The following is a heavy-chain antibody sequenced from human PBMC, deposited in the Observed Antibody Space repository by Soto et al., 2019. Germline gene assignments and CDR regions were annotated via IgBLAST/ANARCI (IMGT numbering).Heavy chain of an antibody. Sequence: RGESLKISCKGSGYSFTSYWISWVRQMPGKGLEWMGRIDPSDSYTNYSPSFQGHVTISADKSISTAYLQWSSLKASDTAMYYCARHPPLDWLYYGMDVWGQGTTVTVSS. V-gene: IGHV5-10-1*01. J-gene: IGHJ6*02. CDR1: GYSFTSYW. D-gene: IGHD2-8*02. CDR2: IDPSDSYT. CDR3: ARHPPLDWLYYGMDV.